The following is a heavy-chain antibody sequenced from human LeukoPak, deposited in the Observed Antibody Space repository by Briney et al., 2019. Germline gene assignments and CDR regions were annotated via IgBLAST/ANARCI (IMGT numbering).Heavy chain of an antibody. J-gene: IGHJ4*02. CDR1: GFTFSSYW. V-gene: IGHV3-74*01. CDR2: INSDGSST. D-gene: IGHD2-2*01. Sequence: GGSLRLSCAASGFTFSSYWVHWVRQAPGKGLVWVSRINSDGSSTSYADSVKGRFTISRDNAKNTLYLRMNSLRAEDTAVYYCAVVVPAAPGYWGQGTLVTVSS. CDR3: AVVVPAAPGY.